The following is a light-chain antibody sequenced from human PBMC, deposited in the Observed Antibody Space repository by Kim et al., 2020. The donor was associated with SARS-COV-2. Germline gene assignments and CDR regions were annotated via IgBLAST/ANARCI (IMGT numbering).Light chain of an antibody. CDR3: QQSYSTPYT. J-gene: IGKJ2*01. Sequence: SAAVGDRVTITCRASQSITSYLNWYQLKPGKAPKLLIYAASSLQSGVPSRFSGSESGTDFTLTISSLQPEDFATYYCQQSYSTPYTFGQGTKLEI. CDR2: AAS. V-gene: IGKV1-39*01. CDR1: QSITSY.